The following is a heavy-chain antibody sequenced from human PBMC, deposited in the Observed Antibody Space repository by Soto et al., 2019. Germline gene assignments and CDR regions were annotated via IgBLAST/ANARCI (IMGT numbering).Heavy chain of an antibody. J-gene: IGHJ6*02. D-gene: IGHD5-12*01. V-gene: IGHV3-23*01. CDR2: ISGRDGST. Sequence: GGSLRLSCAASGFSFTSYAKSWVRQAPGKGLEWVSTISGRDGSTYYADSVKGRFTISRDNSKNTLYLQMNSLRAEDTAVYYCGKTPVVTTLYYYYYGMDVWGQGTTVTVSS. CDR3: GKTPVVTTLYYYYYGMDV. CDR1: GFSFTSYA.